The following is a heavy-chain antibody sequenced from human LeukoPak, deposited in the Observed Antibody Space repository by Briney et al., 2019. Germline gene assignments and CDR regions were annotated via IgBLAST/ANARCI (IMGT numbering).Heavy chain of an antibody. CDR1: GYTFTSYG. CDR2: ISAYNGKT. CDR3: ARDTRKQWLVRHWYFDL. Sequence: ASVKVSCKASGYTFTSYGISWVRQAPGQGLEWMGWISAYNGKTNYAQKFQGRVTMTTDTSTNTAYMELRSLRSDDTAVYYCARDTRKQWLVRHWYFDLWGRGTLVTVSS. D-gene: IGHD6-19*01. J-gene: IGHJ2*01. V-gene: IGHV1-18*01.